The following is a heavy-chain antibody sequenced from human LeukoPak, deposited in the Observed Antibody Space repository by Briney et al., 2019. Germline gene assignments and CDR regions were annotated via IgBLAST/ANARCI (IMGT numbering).Heavy chain of an antibody. CDR3: EKDIGKWLVPKFDY. Sequence: GRSLRLSCAASGFTFDDYAMHWVRQAPGKGLEWVSGISWNSGSIGYADSVKGRFTISRDNAKNSLYLQMNSLRAKAPALYSCEKDIGKWLVPKFDYWGQEPWSPSP. V-gene: IGHV3-9*01. CDR1: GFTFDDYA. D-gene: IGHD6-19*01. CDR2: ISWNSGSI. J-gene: IGHJ4*01.